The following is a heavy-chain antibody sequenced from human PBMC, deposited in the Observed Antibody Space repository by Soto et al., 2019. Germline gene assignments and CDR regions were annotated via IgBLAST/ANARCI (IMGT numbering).Heavy chain of an antibody. CDR1: GGSISSGDYY. Sequence: SETLSLTCTVSGGSISSGDYYWSWIRQPPGKALEWIGYIYYSGSTYYNPSLKSRVTISVDTSKNQFSLKLSSVTAADTAVYYCATINYDILTGSMGSWFDPWGQGTLVTVSS. CDR3: ATINYDILTGSMGSWFDP. CDR2: IYYSGST. J-gene: IGHJ5*02. D-gene: IGHD3-9*01. V-gene: IGHV4-30-4*01.